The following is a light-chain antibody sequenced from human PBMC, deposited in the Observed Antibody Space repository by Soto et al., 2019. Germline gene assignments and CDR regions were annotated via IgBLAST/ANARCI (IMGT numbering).Light chain of an antibody. Sequence: QSALTQPASVSGSPGQSITISCTGTSSDVGGYKYVSWYQQHPGKAPKLMIYDVSNRPSGVSNRFSGSKSGNTASLTISGLQAADEADYYCSSYTSSRTYVFGTGTKLTVL. J-gene: IGLJ1*01. CDR1: SSDVGGYKY. CDR3: SSYTSSRTYV. V-gene: IGLV2-14*01. CDR2: DVS.